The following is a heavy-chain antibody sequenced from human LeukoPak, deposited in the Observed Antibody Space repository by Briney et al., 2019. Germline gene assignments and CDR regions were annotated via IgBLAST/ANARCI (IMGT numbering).Heavy chain of an antibody. CDR1: GGTSSSYA. CDR2: IIPIFGTA. CDR3: ARDYRGWYFDY. J-gene: IGHJ4*02. V-gene: IGHV1-69*05. Sequence: SAKVSCKASGGTSSSYAISWVRQAPGQGLEWMGRIIPIFGTANYAQKFQGRVTITTDESTSTAYMELSSLRSEDAAVYYCARDYRGWYFDYWGQGTLVTVSS. D-gene: IGHD6-19*01.